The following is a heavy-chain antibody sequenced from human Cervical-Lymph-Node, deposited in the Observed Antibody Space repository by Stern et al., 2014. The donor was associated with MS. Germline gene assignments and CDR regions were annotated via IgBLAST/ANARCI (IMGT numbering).Heavy chain of an antibody. Sequence: QVQLQESGPGLVKPSETLSLTCTVSGGFIKSYYWSLVRQSAGKGLEWIGRFHFSGNSNYNPSLKSRVTMSVATSKSQFSLKLTSVTAADSAVYYCARDGGFCTNRVCPKYYHSGMDVWGQGTTVTVSS. J-gene: IGHJ6*02. CDR1: GGFIKSYY. CDR2: FHFSGNS. CDR3: ARDGGFCTNRVCPKYYHSGMDV. D-gene: IGHD2-8*01. V-gene: IGHV4-4*07.